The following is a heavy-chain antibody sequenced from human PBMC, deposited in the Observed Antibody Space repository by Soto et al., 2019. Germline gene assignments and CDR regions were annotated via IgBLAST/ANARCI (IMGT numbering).Heavy chain of an antibody. D-gene: IGHD5-12*01. CDR3: AKDAPIRVSFRTVHYYHGMDV. V-gene: IGHV3-23*01. CDR2: IGGSDGII. Sequence: PGGSLRLSCAASGFTFSSYAMSWVRQAPGKGLEWVSGIGGSDGIIYYADSVKGRFTVSRDNSKNTLFLQLNSPRAEDTAVYYCAKDAPIRVSFRTVHYYHGMDVWGQGTTVTVSS. J-gene: IGHJ6*02. CDR1: GFTFSSYA.